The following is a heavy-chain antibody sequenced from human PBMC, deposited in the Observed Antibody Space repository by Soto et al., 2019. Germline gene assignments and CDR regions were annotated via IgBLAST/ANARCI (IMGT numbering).Heavy chain of an antibody. V-gene: IGHV3-48*02. CDR3: AREGIAVRGFDY. CDR1: GFTFSSYS. J-gene: IGHJ4*02. D-gene: IGHD6-19*01. CDR2: ISSFSSTI. Sequence: EVQLVESGGGLVQPGGYLRLSCAASGFTFSSYSMNWVRQAPGKGLEWVSYISSFSSTIYYADSVKGRFTISRDNAKNSLYLQMNSLRDEDTAVYYCAREGIAVRGFDYWGQGTLVTVSS.